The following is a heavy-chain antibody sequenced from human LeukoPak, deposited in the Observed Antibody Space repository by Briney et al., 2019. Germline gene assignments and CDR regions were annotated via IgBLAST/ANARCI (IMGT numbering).Heavy chain of an antibody. J-gene: IGHJ4*02. V-gene: IGHV1-69*02. D-gene: IGHD2-2*01. CDR1: GGTFSSYT. CDR3: ARGYCSSTSCADNDY. Sequence: SVKVSCKASGGTFSSYTISWVRQAPGQGLEWMGRIIPILGIANYAQKFQGRVTITADKSTSTAYMELSSLRSEDTAVYYCARGYCSSTSCADNDYWGQGTLVTVSS. CDR2: IIPILGIA.